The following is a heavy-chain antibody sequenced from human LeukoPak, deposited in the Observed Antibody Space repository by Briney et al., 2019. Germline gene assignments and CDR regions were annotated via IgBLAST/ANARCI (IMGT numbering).Heavy chain of an antibody. CDR1: GGSISSSSYY. D-gene: IGHD1-1*01. J-gene: IGHJ4*02. Sequence: SETLSLTCTVSGGSISSSSYYWGWIRQPPGKGLEWIGSIYYSGSTYYNPSLKSRVTISVDTSKNQLSLKLSSVTAADTAVYYCARRCLLGAGTTWDCYFDYWGQGTLVTVSS. V-gene: IGHV4-39*07. CDR3: ARRCLLGAGTTWDCYFDY. CDR2: IYYSGST.